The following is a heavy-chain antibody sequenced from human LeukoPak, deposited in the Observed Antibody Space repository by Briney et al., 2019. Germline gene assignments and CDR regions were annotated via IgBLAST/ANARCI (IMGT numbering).Heavy chain of an antibody. J-gene: IGHJ6*02. V-gene: IGHV3-21*01. CDR2: ISSSSSYI. D-gene: IGHD3-10*01. Sequence: PGGSLRLSCAASGFTFSSYSMNWVRQAPGKGLEWVSSISSSSSYIYYADSVKGRFTISRDNAKNSLYLQMNSLRAEDTAVYYCARVDISDYYGSGSPNHYYYYYGMDVWGQGTTVIVSS. CDR3: ARVDISDYYGSGSPNHYYYYYGMDV. CDR1: GFTFSSYS.